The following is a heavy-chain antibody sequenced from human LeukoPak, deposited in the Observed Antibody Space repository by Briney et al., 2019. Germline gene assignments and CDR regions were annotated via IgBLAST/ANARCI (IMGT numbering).Heavy chain of an antibody. V-gene: IGHV1-18*01. Sequence: ASVKVSCKASGYTFTSYGISWVRKAPGQGLEWMGWISAYNGNTNYAQKLQGRVTMTTDTSTSTAYMELRSLRSDDTAVYYCARDLGYCSSTSCGFDYWGQGTLVTVSS. J-gene: IGHJ4*02. D-gene: IGHD2-2*01. CDR3: ARDLGYCSSTSCGFDY. CDR1: GYTFTSYG. CDR2: ISAYNGNT.